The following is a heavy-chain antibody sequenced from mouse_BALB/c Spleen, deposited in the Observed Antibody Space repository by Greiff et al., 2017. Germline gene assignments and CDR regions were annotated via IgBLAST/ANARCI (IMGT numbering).Heavy chain of an antibody. CDR3: ARQGYRYDWYFDV. Sequence: EVQRVESGGGLVKPGGSLKLSCAASGFTFSSYTMSWVRQTPEKRLEWVATISSGGSYTYYPDSVKGRFTISRDNAKNTLYLQMSSLKSEDTAMYYCARQGYRYDWYFDVWGAGTTVTVSS. CDR2: ISSGGSYT. CDR1: GFTFSSYT. J-gene: IGHJ1*01. V-gene: IGHV5-9-3*01. D-gene: IGHD2-14*01.